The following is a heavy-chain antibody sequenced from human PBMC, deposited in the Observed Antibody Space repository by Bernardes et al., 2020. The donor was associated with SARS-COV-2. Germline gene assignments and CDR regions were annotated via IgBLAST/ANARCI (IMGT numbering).Heavy chain of an antibody. CDR1: GFTFNTYW. CDR2: INSDRSRT. Sequence: WGSLRLSCAASGFTFNTYWMHWVRQVPGKGLVLVSHINSDRSRTNYADSVMGRFTIFRDNAKNTLYLQMNSLRAEDTAVYYCTSDPSGTSPAWGQGTLVTVSS. J-gene: IGHJ5*02. D-gene: IGHD1-1*01. V-gene: IGHV3-74*01. CDR3: TSDPSGTSPA.